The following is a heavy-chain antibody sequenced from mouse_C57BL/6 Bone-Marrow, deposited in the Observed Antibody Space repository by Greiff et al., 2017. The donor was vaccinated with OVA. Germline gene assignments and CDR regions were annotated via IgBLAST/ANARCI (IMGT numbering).Heavy chain of an antibody. D-gene: IGHD1-1*01. CDR3: ARVEFGYYGSRAWFAY. Sequence: EVQLVESGPGLVKPSQSLSLTCSVTGYSITSGYYWNWIRQFPGNKLEWMGYISYDGSNNYNPSLKNRISITRDTSKNQFFLKLNSVTTEDTATYYCARVEFGYYGSRAWFAYWGQGTLVTVSA. V-gene: IGHV3-6*01. J-gene: IGHJ3*01. CDR2: ISYDGSN. CDR1: GYSITSGYY.